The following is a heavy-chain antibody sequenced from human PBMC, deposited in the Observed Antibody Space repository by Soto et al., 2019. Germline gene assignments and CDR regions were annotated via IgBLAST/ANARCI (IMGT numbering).Heavy chain of an antibody. CDR2: IHDSGST. CDR1: GESFSGYY. J-gene: IGHJ5*02. V-gene: IGHV4-34*01. D-gene: IGHD1-26*01. CDR3: AKDLYVQPPSGWFDP. Sequence: SETLSLTCAVYGESFSGYYWSWIRQPPGKGLEWIGEIHDSGSTNYNPSLKSRLIISVDTSRNQFSLKLSSVTAEDTAVYYCAKDLYVQPPSGWFDPWGQGTVVTVSS.